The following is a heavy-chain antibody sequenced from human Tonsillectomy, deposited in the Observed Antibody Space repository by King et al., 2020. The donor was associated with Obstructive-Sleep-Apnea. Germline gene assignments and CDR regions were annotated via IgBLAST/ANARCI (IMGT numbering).Heavy chain of an antibody. CDR2: LNHSGST. Sequence: HVQLQQWGAGLLKPSETLSLTCAVYGGSFSGYYWSWIRQPPGKGLAWIGELNHSGSTNYNPSLKRRVTISVDTSKNQFSLKLSSVTAADTAVYYCARGSMVRGVMGDYWGQGTLVTVSS. CDR3: ARGSMVRGVMGDY. D-gene: IGHD3-10*01. V-gene: IGHV4-34*01. CDR1: GGSFSGYY. J-gene: IGHJ4*02.